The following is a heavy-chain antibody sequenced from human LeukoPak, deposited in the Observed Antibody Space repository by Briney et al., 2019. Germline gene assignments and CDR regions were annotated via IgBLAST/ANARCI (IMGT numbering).Heavy chain of an antibody. V-gene: IGHV6-1*01. Sequence: SQTLSLTCAISGDSVSSNGASWDWIRQSPSRGLEWLGRTYYRSQQWHSDYAPSVKGRITLNPDTSKNQFSLQLNSMTPEDTAVYYCGRETDFGVVTNWGQGTLVTVSS. CDR2: TYYRSQQWHS. J-gene: IGHJ4*02. D-gene: IGHD3-3*01. CDR1: GDSVSSNGAS. CDR3: GRETDFGVVTN.